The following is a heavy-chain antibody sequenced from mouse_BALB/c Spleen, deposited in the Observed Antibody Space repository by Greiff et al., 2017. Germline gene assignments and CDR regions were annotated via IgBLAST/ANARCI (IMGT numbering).Heavy chain of an antibody. Sequence: EVKVVESGGGLVQPGGSRKLSCAASGFTFSSFGMHWVRQAPEKGLEWVAYISSGSSTIYYADTVKGRFTISRDNPKNTLFLQMTSLRSEDTAMYYCARRSSYDAMDYWGQGTSVTVSS. D-gene: IGHD1-1*01. V-gene: IGHV5-17*02. CDR2: ISSGSSTI. J-gene: IGHJ4*01. CDR3: ARRSSYDAMDY. CDR1: GFTFSSFG.